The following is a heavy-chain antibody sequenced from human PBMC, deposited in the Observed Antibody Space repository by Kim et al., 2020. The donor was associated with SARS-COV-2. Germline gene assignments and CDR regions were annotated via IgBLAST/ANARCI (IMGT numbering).Heavy chain of an antibody. D-gene: IGHD2-2*01. CDR2: TV. V-gene: IGHV3-48*03. CDR3: ALIMPRENSFNI. Sequence: TVYYAESIEGRFTISRDNANNSLFLQMDSLRVEDTAVYYCALIMPRENSFNIWGQGTVVTVSS. J-gene: IGHJ3*02.